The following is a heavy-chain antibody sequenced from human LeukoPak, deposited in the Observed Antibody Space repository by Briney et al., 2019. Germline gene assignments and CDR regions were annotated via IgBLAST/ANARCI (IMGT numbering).Heavy chain of an antibody. V-gene: IGHV3-53*01. J-gene: IGHJ6*03. CDR2: IYSGGST. Sequence: GGSLRLSCAASGFTVSSNYMSWVRQAPGRGLEWVSVIYSGGSTYYADSVKGRFTISRDNSKNTLYLQMNSLRAEDTAVYYCASTRRYYMDVWGKRTTVTGSS. CDR3: ASTRRYYMDV. CDR1: GFTVSSNY.